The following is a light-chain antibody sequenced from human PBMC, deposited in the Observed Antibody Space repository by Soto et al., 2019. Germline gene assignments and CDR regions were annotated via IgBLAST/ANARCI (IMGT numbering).Light chain of an antibody. CDR3: QQYNNWPWT. CDR2: GAS. V-gene: IGKV3-15*01. J-gene: IGKJ1*01. CDR1: QSVSSAN. Sequence: ETMLTQSPGTLYSSPGERATLSCRASQSVSSANLAWYQQKPGQAPRLLIHGASTRAPGFPARFSGRGSGTDFSLTISSLQSEDFAVYYCQQYNNWPWTFGQGTKVDIK.